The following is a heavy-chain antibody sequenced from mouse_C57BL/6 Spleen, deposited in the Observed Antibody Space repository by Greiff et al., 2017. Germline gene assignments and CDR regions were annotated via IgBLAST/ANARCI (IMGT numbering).Heavy chain of an antibody. J-gene: IGHJ1*03. CDR2: IDPSDSYT. Sequence: QVQLQQPGAELVMPGASVKLSCKASGYTFTSYWMHWVKQRPGQGLEWIGEIDPSDSYTNYNQKFKGKSTLTVDKSSSTAYMQLSSLTSEDSAVYYCARPYDYDVYFDDWGTGTMVTVSS. V-gene: IGHV1-69*01. D-gene: IGHD2-4*01. CDR1: GYTFTSYW. CDR3: ARPYDYDVYFDD.